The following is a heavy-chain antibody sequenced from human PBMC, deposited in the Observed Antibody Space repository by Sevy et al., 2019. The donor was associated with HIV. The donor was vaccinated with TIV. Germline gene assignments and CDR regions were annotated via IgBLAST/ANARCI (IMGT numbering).Heavy chain of an antibody. CDR3: ARDRVPHYGSGSYVYYGMDV. V-gene: IGHV3-30*04. D-gene: IGHD3-10*01. CDR2: ISYDGSNK. CDR1: GFTFSSYA. J-gene: IGHJ6*02. Sequence: GGSLRLSCAASGFTFSSYAMHWVRQAPGKGLEWVAVISYDGSNKYYADSVKGRFTISRDNSKNTLYLQMNSLRAEDTAVYYCARDRVPHYGSGSYVYYGMDVCGQGTTVTVSS.